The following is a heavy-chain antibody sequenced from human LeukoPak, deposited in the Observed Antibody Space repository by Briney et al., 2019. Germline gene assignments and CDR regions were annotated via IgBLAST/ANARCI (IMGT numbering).Heavy chain of an antibody. CDR2: ISWNSGSI. D-gene: IGHD3-22*01. V-gene: IGHV3-9*03. J-gene: IGHJ3*02. Sequence: GGSLRLSCAASGFTFDDYAMHWVRQAPGKGLEWVSGISWNSGSIGYADSVKGRFTISRDNAKNSLYLQMNSLRAEDMALYYCVKDVTRGYYYDSSGPAFDIWGQGTMVTVSS. CDR1: GFTFDDYA. CDR3: VKDVTRGYYYDSSGPAFDI.